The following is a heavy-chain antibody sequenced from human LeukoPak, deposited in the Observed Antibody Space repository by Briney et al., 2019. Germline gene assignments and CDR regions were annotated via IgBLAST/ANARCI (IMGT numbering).Heavy chain of an antibody. J-gene: IGHJ4*02. CDR3: ARSDYYDSSVYFDY. V-gene: IGHV4-30-2*01. D-gene: IGHD3-22*01. CDR2: IYHSGST. CDR1: GGSISSGAYP. Sequence: PSETLSLTCAVSGGSISSGAYPWSWIRQPPGKGLEWIGYIYHSGSTYYNPSLKSRATISLDRSKNQFSLKLSSVTAADTAVYYCARSDYYDSSVYFDYWGQGTLVTVSS.